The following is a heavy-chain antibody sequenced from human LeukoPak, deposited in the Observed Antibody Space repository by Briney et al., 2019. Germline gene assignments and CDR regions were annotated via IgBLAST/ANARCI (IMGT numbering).Heavy chain of an antibody. D-gene: IGHD6-6*01. CDR3: ARGEYSSSNYFDY. CDR2: IYYSGST. V-gene: IGHV4-59*01. Sequence: SETLSLTCTVSGGSIGSYYWSWIRQPPGKGLEWIGYIYYSGSTNYNPSLKSRVTISVDTSKNQFSLKLSSVTAADTAVYYCARGEYSSSNYFDYWGQGTPVTVSS. CDR1: GGSIGSYY. J-gene: IGHJ4*02.